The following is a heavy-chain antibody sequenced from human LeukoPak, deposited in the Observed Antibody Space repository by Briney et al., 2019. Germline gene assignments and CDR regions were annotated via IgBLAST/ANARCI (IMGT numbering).Heavy chain of an antibody. V-gene: IGHV4-59*01. J-gene: IGHJ4*02. Sequence: PSETLSLTCTVSGGSISSYYWSWIRQPPGKGLEWIGYIYYSGSTNYNPSLKSRVTISVDTSKNQFPLKLSSVTAADTAVYYCARGIDSSGYYFFDYWGQGTLVTVSS. CDR2: IYYSGST. CDR3: ARGIDSSGYYFFDY. D-gene: IGHD3-22*01. CDR1: GGSISSYY.